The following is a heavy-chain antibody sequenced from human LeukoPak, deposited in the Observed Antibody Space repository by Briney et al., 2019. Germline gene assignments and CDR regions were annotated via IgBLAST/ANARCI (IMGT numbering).Heavy chain of an antibody. CDR1: GFTVSSNY. Sequence: PGGSLRLSCAASGFTVSSNYMSWVRQAPGKGLEWVSVIYSGGSTYYADSVKGRFTISRDNSKNTLYLQMNSLRAEDTAVYYCARSNGWYYFDYWGQGTLDTVSS. D-gene: IGHD6-19*01. CDR3: ARSNGWYYFDY. J-gene: IGHJ4*02. V-gene: IGHV3-53*01. CDR2: IYSGGST.